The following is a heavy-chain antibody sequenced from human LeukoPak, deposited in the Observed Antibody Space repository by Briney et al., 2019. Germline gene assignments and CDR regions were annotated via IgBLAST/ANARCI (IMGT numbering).Heavy chain of an antibody. CDR3: ARVVDTHSDY. CDR2: IKSDGSTT. Sequence: GGSLRLSCAASGFTFSSYWVQWVRQAPGKGLVWVSRIKSDGSTTTYADSVKGRFTISRDNAKNTLYLQMNSLRAEDTAVYYCARVVDTHSDYWGQGTLVTVSS. D-gene: IGHD5-18*01. J-gene: IGHJ4*02. CDR1: GFTFSSYW. V-gene: IGHV3-74*01.